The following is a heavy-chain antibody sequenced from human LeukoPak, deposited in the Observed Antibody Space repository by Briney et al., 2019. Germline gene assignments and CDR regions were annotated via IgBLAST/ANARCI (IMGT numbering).Heavy chain of an antibody. V-gene: IGHV3-74*01. D-gene: IGHD6-19*01. CDR3: ARGAPPYSSGWYFFYYYYGMDV. Sequence: GGSLRLSCAASGFTFSSYWMHRVRQAPGKGLVWVSRINSDGSSTSYADSVKGRFTISRDNAKNTLYLQMNSLRAEDTAVYYCARGAPPYSSGWYFFYYYYGMDVWGQGTTVTVSS. CDR2: INSDGSST. CDR1: GFTFSSYW. J-gene: IGHJ6*02.